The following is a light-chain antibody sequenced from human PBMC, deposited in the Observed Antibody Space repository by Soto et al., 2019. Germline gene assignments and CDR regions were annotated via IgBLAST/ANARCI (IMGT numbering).Light chain of an antibody. J-gene: IGKJ4*01. CDR1: QSVSSSY. CDR3: QQYGSSPGLT. V-gene: IGKV3-20*01. Sequence: EIVLTQSPATLFLSPGERATLSCRASQSVSSSYLAWYQQKPGQAPRLLIYGASSRATGIADRFSASGSGTDFTLTISRLEPEDFAVYYCQQYGSSPGLTFGGGTKVDI. CDR2: GAS.